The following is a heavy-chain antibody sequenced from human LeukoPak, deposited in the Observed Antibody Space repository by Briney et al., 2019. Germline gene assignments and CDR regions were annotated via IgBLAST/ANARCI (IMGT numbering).Heavy chain of an antibody. CDR2: INHSGST. V-gene: IGHV4-34*01. CDR3: AREAFNWFDP. J-gene: IGHJ5*02. CDR1: GGSFSGYY. Sequence: SETLSLTCAVYGGSFSGYYWSWIRQPPGKGLEWIGEINHSGSTNYNPSLKSRVTISVDTSKNQFSLKLSSVTAADTAVYYCAREAFNWFDPRGQGTLVTVSS.